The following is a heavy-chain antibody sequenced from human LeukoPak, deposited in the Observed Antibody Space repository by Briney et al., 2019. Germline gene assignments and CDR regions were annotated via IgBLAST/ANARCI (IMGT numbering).Heavy chain of an antibody. CDR2: ISSSGRTI. D-gene: IGHD3-10*01. CDR3: ARESGITMVRGVFHP. Sequence: PGGSLRLSRAASGFTFSSYEMNWVRQAPGKGLEWVSYISSSGRTIYYADSVKGRFTFSRDNAKNSLYLQMNSLRAEGTAVYYCARESGITMVRGVFHPWGQGTLVTVSS. CDR1: GFTFSSYE. J-gene: IGHJ5*02. V-gene: IGHV3-48*03.